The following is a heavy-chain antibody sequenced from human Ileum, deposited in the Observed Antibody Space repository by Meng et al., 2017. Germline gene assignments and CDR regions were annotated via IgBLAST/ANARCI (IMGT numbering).Heavy chain of an antibody. CDR2: INPSGGST. CDR1: GYTFTSHY. Sequence: QVQLVQSGPEVKKPGASVKPSCKASGYTFTSHYMHWVRQAPGQGLEWVGIINPSGGSTSYEQKFQGRVTMTRDTSTSIVYMELSSLRSEDTAVYYCARDVVMVPSALYYFDYWGQGTLVTVSS. V-gene: IGHV1-46*01. CDR3: ARDVVMVPSALYYFDY. J-gene: IGHJ4*02. D-gene: IGHD2-2*01.